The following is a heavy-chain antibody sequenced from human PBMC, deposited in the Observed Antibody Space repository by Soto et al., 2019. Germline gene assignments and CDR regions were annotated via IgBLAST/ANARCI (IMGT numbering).Heavy chain of an antibody. CDR3: AKNSGWFNS. Sequence: VQVLDSGGGLVQPGGSLRLSCAASGFPFSSTDMSWVRQAPGKGLEWVSTIDGSGGATHYADSVRGRFTISRDNSKNTVYLQMSSLRADDTAVYYCAKNSGWFNSWGQGTLVTVSS. V-gene: IGHV3-23*01. CDR1: GFPFSSTD. D-gene: IGHD3-10*01. CDR2: IDGSGGAT. J-gene: IGHJ5*01.